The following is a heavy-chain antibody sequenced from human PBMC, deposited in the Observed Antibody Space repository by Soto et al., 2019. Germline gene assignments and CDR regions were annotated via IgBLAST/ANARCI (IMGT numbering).Heavy chain of an antibody. CDR3: AKGSFVATVTHFDY. V-gene: IGHV3-30*18. CDR2: ISYDGSNK. Sequence: PGGSLRLSCASSGFTFSSYGMHWVRQAPGKGLEWVAVISYDGSNKYYADSVKGRFTISRDNSKNTLYLQMNSLRAEDTAVYYCAKGSFVATVTHFDYWGQGTLVTVSS. CDR1: GFTFSSYG. J-gene: IGHJ4*02. D-gene: IGHD4-17*01.